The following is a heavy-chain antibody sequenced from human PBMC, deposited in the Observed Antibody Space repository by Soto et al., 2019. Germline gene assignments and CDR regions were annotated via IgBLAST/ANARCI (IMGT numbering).Heavy chain of an antibody. V-gene: IGHV4-34*01. CDR1: GGSFSGYY. J-gene: IGHJ5*02. Sequence: SETLSLTCAVYGGSFSGYYWSWIRQPPGKGLEWIGEINHSGSTNYNPSLKSRVTISVDTSKNQFSLKLSSVTAADTAVYYCARGQSRYCSGGSCSGCPISRYKWFDPWGQGTLVTVSS. CDR3: ARGQSRYCSGGSCSGCPISRYKWFDP. CDR2: INHSGST. D-gene: IGHD2-15*01.